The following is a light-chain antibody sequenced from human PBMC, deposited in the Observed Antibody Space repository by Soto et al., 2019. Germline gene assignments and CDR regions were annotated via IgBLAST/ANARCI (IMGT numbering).Light chain of an antibody. CDR1: QIVARNY. J-gene: IGKJ1*01. CDR3: QQYAGSPRT. CDR2: SAS. Sequence: ENVLTQSPGTLSLSPGESATLSCRASQIVARNYLAWYQQRPGQAPRLLIYSASRRATGIPDRFTGSGSGTDFTLTINRVEPEDFAVYFCQQYAGSPRTFGQGTKVDNK. V-gene: IGKV3-20*01.